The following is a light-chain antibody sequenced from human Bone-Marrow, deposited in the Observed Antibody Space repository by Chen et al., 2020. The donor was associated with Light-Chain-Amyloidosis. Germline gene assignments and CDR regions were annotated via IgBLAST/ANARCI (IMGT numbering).Light chain of an antibody. CDR1: QSVGTY. CDR2: DTS. V-gene: IGKV3-11*01. J-gene: IGKJ4*01. Sequence: VLTQSPGTLSLSPGERATLSCRASQSVGTYLGWYQQKPGQAPRLVISDTSNRATGIPARFSGRGSETDFTLTISGLEPEDFAVYYCHQRRSWPLTFGGGTKVE. CDR3: HQRRSWPLT.